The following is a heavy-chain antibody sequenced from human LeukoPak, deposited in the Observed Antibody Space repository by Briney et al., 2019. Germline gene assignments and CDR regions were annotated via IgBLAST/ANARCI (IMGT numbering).Heavy chain of an antibody. D-gene: IGHD6-13*01. J-gene: IGHJ3*02. CDR2: ISAYNGNT. CDR3: ARETAAAGNVMDDAFDI. CDR1: GYTFTSYA. V-gene: IGHV1-18*01. Sequence: ASVKVSCKASGYTFTSYAINWVRQAPGQGLEWMGWISAYNGNTNYAQKLQDRVTMTTDTSTSTAYMELRSLRSDDTAVYYCARETAAAGNVMDDAFDIWGQGTMVTVSS.